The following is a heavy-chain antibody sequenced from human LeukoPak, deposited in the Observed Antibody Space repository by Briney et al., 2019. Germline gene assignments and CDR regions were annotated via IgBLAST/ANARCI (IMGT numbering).Heavy chain of an antibody. J-gene: IGHJ5*02. Sequence: PSETLSLTCAVYGGSFSGYYWSWIRQPPGKGLEWIGEINHSGSTNYNPSLKSRVTISVDTSKNQFSLKLSSVAAADTAVYYCARQTGYCSSTSCYHWFNPWGQGTLVTVSS. CDR2: INHSGST. D-gene: IGHD2-2*01. CDR3: ARQTGYCSSTSCYHWFNP. V-gene: IGHV4-34*01. CDR1: GGSFSGYY.